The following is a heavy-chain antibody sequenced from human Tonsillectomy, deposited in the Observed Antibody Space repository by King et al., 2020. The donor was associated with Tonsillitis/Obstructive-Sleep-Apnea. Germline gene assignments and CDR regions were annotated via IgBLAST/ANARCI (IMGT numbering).Heavy chain of an antibody. CDR1: GFTFDDYA. CDR3: AKVEREYCSTTSCQFDY. V-gene: IGHV3-9*01. D-gene: IGHD2-2*01. Sequence: VQLVESGGGLVQPGRSLRLSCAASGFTFDDYAMHWVRQPPGKGLEWVSGISWNGGTIIYADSVKGRFTISRDNAKNPLYLQMNSLGPEDTAFYYCAKVEREYCSTTSCQFDYWGQGTLVTVSS. CDR2: ISWNGGTI. J-gene: IGHJ4*02.